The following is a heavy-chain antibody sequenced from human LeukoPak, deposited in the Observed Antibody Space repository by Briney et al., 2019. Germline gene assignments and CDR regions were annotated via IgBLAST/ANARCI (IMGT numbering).Heavy chain of an antibody. V-gene: IGHV4-4*07. CDR3: ARGGGYCSSTSCPKYNWFDP. CDR1: GGSISSYY. Sequence: SETLSLTCTVSGGSISSYYWSWIRQPAGKGLEWIGRIYTSGSTNYNPSLKSRVTISVDTSKNQFSLKLSSVTAADTAVYYCARGGGYCSSTSCPKYNWFDPWGQGTLVTVSS. J-gene: IGHJ5*02. CDR2: IYTSGST. D-gene: IGHD2-2*01.